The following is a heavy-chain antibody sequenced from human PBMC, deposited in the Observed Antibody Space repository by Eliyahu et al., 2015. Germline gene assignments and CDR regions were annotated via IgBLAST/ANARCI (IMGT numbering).Heavy chain of an antibody. CDR2: ISGSGGST. CDR1: GXTFXXXA. D-gene: IGHD2-15*01. J-gene: IGHJ6*02. CDR3: ATLLVVVAATYGMDV. V-gene: IGHV3-23*01. Sequence: EVQLLESGGGLVQPGGSLRLXCAASGXTFXXXAMSWVRQAPGKGLEWVSAISGSGGSTYYADSVKGRFTISRDNSKNTLYLQMNSLRAEDTAVYYCATLLVVVAATYGMDVWGQGTTVTVSS.